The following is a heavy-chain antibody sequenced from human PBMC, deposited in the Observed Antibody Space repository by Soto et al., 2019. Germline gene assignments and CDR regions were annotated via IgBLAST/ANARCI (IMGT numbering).Heavy chain of an antibody. Sequence: PGRPLRLSYAASGCNFSSYGMRCVRQAPGKGLEWVAVISYDGSNKYYADSVKGRFTISRDNSKNTLYLQMNSLRAEDTAVYYCAKELSGSSHWGQGTLVTVSS. V-gene: IGHV3-30*18. J-gene: IGHJ4*02. CDR2: ISYDGSNK. CDR3: AKELSGSSH. D-gene: IGHD1-26*01. CDR1: GCNFSSYG.